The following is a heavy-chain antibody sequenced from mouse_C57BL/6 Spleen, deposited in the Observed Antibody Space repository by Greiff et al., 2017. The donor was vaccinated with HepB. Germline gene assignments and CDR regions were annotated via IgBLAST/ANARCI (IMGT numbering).Heavy chain of an antibody. CDR1: GYAFSSYW. D-gene: IGHD1-1*01. CDR3: ARGDYGSRYGWYFDV. CDR2: IYPGDGDT. V-gene: IGHV1-80*01. J-gene: IGHJ1*03. Sequence: VQLQQSGAELVKPGASVKISCKASGYAFSSYWMNWVKQRPGKGLEWIGQIYPGDGDTNYNGKFKGKATLTADKSSSTAYMPLSSMTSEDSAVYFCARGDYGSRYGWYFDVWGTGTTVTVSS.